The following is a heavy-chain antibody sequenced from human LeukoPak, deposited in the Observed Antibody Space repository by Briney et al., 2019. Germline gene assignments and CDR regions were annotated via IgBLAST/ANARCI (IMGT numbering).Heavy chain of an antibody. CDR1: GFTLSSYG. CDR2: ILHDGSNK. CDR3: AKDQNYFGSGSNSIDY. Sequence: PGGSLTLSCAASGFTLSSYGMHWVRQAPGKGLEWVALILHDGSNKYYADSVKGRFTISRDNSKNMLYLRMNSLRSEDTAVYHCAKDQNYFGSGSNSIDYWGQGTLVTVSS. J-gene: IGHJ4*02. V-gene: IGHV3-30*02. D-gene: IGHD3-10*01.